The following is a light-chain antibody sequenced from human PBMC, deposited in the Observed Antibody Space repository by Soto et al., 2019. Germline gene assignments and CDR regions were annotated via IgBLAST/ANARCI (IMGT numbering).Light chain of an antibody. CDR3: QQRSNWLT. CDR2: DAS. V-gene: IGKV3-11*01. J-gene: IGKJ4*01. CDR1: QSVSSY. Sequence: EIVLTQSPATLSLSPGERATLSCRASQSVSSYLAWYQQKPGQAPRLLIYDASNRATGIPARFSGSGSGTDFTLTISSLEPEDFAVSYCQQRSNWLTFGGGTKVDIK.